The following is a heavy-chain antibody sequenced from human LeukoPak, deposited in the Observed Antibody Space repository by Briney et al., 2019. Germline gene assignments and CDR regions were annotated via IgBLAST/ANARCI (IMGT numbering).Heavy chain of an antibody. Sequence: GGSLRLSCAASGFTFSSYAMSWVRQAPGKGLEWVSAISASGGSTYYADSVKGRFTISRDNSKNTLYPQMNSLRAEDTAVYYCARGDSSGWTPGYYGMDVWGQGTTVTVSS. J-gene: IGHJ6*02. D-gene: IGHD6-19*01. CDR3: ARGDSSGWTPGYYGMDV. V-gene: IGHV3-23*01. CDR1: GFTFSSYA. CDR2: ISASGGST.